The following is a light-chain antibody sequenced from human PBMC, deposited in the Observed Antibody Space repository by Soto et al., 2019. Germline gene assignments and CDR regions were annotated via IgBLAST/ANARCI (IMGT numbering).Light chain of an antibody. CDR1: SNDIGAYNF. J-gene: IGLJ1*01. CDR3: NSYSGGNTLYV. Sequence: QSVLTQPASVAGAPGQSITIPCNGTSNDIGAYNFFSLFQHHPVKAPKLLICDVTRRPSGVSDRFSGSKSGNTASLTISGLQAEEPAAYSCNSYSGGNTLYVFGSGTKVTVL. V-gene: IGLV2-14*03. CDR2: DVT.